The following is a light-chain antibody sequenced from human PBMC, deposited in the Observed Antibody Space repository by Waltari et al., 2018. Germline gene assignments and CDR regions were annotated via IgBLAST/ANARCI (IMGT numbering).Light chain of an antibody. J-gene: IGKJ1*01. CDR3: QQYSASPRT. V-gene: IGKV3-20*01. Sequence: EIVLTQSPGTLSLSPGERATLSCRASQSINNFYLAWYLQKPGQAPRLLIYGASSRATGIPDRFSGSGSGTDFTLTISRLEPEDFAVYYRQQYSASPRTFGQGTKVEI. CDR1: QSINNFY. CDR2: GAS.